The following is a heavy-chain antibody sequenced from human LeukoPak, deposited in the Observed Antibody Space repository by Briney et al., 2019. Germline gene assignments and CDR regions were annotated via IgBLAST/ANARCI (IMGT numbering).Heavy chain of an antibody. D-gene: IGHD3-16*01. V-gene: IGHV4-59*12. CDR3: ARVKDPGGYYYYYYMDV. CDR1: GGSISSSY. CDR2: IYSSGSP. J-gene: IGHJ6*03. Sequence: PSETLSLTCTVSGGSISSSYWSWIRQPPGKGLEWIGYIYSSGSPNYNPSLKSRVTISVDTSKNQFSLKLSSVTAADTAMYYCARVKDPGGYYYYYYMDVWGKGTTVTVSS.